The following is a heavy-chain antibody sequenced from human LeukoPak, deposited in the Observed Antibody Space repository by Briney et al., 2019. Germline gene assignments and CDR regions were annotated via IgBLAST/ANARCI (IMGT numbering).Heavy chain of an antibody. CDR2: MSGNGAST. D-gene: IGHD5-18*01. J-gene: IGHJ4*02. CDR3: ARLDGYSYGLPFDY. CDR1: GFTLSSYG. V-gene: IGHV3-23*01. Sequence: GGSLRLSCAASGFTLSSYGMSWVRQAPGKGLEWVAGMSGNGASTSYADSVKGRFTISRDNSQKTVFLQMNSLRVEDTAVYYCARLDGYSYGLPFDYWGQGALVTVSS.